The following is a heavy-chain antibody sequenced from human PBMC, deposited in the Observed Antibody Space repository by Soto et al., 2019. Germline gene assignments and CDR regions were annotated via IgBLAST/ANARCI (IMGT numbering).Heavy chain of an antibody. CDR1: GFTFSSYA. CDR3: AKDHTWSYYVYYFAY. J-gene: IGHJ4*02. V-gene: IGHV3-23*01. CDR2: ISGSGGST. D-gene: IGHD1-26*01. Sequence: EVQLLESGGGLVQPGGSLRLSCAASGFTFSSYAMSWVRQAPGKGLEWVSAISGSGGSTYYADSVEGRFTISRDNSKNALYLQMNSLRAEDTAVYYCAKDHTWSYYVYYFAYWGQGTLVTVSS.